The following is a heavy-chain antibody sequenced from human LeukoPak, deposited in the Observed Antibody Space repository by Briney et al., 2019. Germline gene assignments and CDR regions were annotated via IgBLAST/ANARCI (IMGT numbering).Heavy chain of an antibody. CDR1: RFTFSRYG. CDR2: ISYDGSDK. V-gene: IGHV3-30*19. Sequence: GGSLRLSCAASRFTFSRYGMHWVRQAPGKGLEWVAFISYDGSDKYYADSVKGRFTISRDNSKNTLYLQMNSLKPEDTAVYYCARDRFLTVTTMYYFDYWGQGTLVTVSS. D-gene: IGHD4-17*01. J-gene: IGHJ4*02. CDR3: ARDRFLTVTTMYYFDY.